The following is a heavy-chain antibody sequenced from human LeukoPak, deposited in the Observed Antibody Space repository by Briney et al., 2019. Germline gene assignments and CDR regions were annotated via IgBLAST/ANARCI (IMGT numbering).Heavy chain of an antibody. CDR2: IIPIFGTA. J-gene: IGHJ4*02. V-gene: IGHV1-69*05. D-gene: IGHD5-18*01. CDR1: GGTFSSYA. Sequence: ASVKVSCKASGGTFSSYAISWVRQAPGQGLEWMGGIIPIFGTANYAQKFQGRVTITTDESTSTAYMELSSLGSEDTAVYYCARADTAMGSIDYWGQGILVTVSS. CDR3: ARADTAMGSIDY.